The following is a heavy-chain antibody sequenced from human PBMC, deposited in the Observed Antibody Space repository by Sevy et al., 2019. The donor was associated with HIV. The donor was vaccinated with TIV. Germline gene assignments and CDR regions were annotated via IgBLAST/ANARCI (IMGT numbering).Heavy chain of an antibody. CDR2: ISNNGATT. V-gene: IGHV3-23*01. CDR3: ANVEDYSFPLDF. D-gene: IGHD2-15*01. J-gene: IGHJ4*02. CDR1: GFTFSTYA. Sequence: GESLKISCAASGFTFSTYAMNWVRQAPGKGLEWVSSISNNGATTYYTDSVKDRFTISRDNSKNMVYLQMNSLRTEDTAVYYCANVEDYSFPLDFWGQGTLVTVSS.